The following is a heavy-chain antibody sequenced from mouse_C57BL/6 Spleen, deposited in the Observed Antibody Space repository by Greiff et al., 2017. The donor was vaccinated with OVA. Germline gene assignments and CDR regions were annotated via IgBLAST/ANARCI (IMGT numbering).Heavy chain of an antibody. J-gene: IGHJ1*03. CDR2: ISYDGSN. V-gene: IGHV3-6*01. CDR1: GYSITRGYY. D-gene: IGHD1-1*01. CDR3: ARDSWDWYFDV. Sequence: EVKLQESGPGLVKPSQSLSLTCSVTGYSITRGYYWNWIRQFPGNKLEWMGYISYDGSNNYNPSLKKRISIPRDTSKNQFFLKLNSVTTEDTATYDCARDSWDWYFDVWGTGTTVTVSS.